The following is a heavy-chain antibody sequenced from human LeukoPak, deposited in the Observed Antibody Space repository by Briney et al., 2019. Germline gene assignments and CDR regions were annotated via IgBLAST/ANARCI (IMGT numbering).Heavy chain of an antibody. CDR1: GFTFSRHG. V-gene: IGHV3-30*03. CDR2: ISNDGSRK. Sequence: SGGSLRLSCAPSGFTFSRHGMHWVRQAPGKGLEWVAIISNDGSRKYYAHSVEGRFTISRDNSKNTLYLQMDSLRAEDTAVYYCARDRAWNYFDYWGQGTLVTVSS. J-gene: IGHJ4*02. CDR3: ARDRAWNYFDY. D-gene: IGHD3-3*01.